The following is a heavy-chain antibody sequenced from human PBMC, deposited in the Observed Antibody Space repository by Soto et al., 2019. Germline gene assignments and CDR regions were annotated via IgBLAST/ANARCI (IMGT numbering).Heavy chain of an antibody. CDR2: IWYDGSNK. J-gene: IGHJ4*02. D-gene: IGHD2-21*02. CDR3: ARDGLAYCGGDCYSFLDY. V-gene: IGHV3-33*01. Sequence: QVQLVESGGGVVQPGRSLRLSCAASGFTFSSYGMHWVRQAPGKGLEWVAVIWYDGSNKYYADSVKGRLTISRDNSKNTLYLQMNSLRAEDTAVYYCARDGLAYCGGDCYSFLDYWGQGTLVTVSS. CDR1: GFTFSSYG.